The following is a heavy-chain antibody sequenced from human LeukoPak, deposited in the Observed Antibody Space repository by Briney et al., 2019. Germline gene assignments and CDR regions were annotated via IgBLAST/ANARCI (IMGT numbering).Heavy chain of an antibody. J-gene: IGHJ4*02. Sequence: GGSLRLSCAASGFTFSSHTMNWVRQAPGKGLVWVSRINSDGSITTYADSVRGRFTISRDNAKSTLYLQMNSLRAEDTAVYYCASSTQISKYADYWGQGALVTVSS. CDR1: GFTFSSHT. D-gene: IGHD2-2*01. CDR2: INSDGSIT. CDR3: ASSTQISKYADY. V-gene: IGHV3-74*01.